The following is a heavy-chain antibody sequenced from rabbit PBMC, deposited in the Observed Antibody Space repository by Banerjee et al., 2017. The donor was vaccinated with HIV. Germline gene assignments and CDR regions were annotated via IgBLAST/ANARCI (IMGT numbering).Heavy chain of an antibody. J-gene: IGHJ4*01. CDR2: IYAGNVGNA. Sequence: QSLEESGGDLVKPGTSLTLTCTASGFSFSSSYYMCWVRQAPGKGLEWIACIYAGNVGNAYYASWAKGRFTISKTSSTTVTLQMTSLTAADTATYFCAKEDDSYVGAGLWGPGTLVTVS. CDR1: GFSFSSSYY. V-gene: IGHV1S40*01. D-gene: IGHD6-1*01. CDR3: AKEDDSYVGAGL.